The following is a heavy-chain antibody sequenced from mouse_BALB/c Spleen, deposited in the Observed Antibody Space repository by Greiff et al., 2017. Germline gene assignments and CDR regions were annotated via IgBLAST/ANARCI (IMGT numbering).Heavy chain of an antibody. J-gene: IGHJ4*01. CDR2: ISIYYDNT. CDR1: GYTSTDYA. D-gene: IGHD3-1*01. CDR3: ARSGRRGSYAMDY. Sequence: VQLQQSGPELVRPGESVKISCKCSGYTSTDYAMHWVKQSHAKCREWIGDISIYYDNTNYNQKVKGKATLTVDKSSSTAYMHLNSLTSEDSADYYCARSGRRGSYAMDYWGQGTSVTVSS. V-gene: IGHV1-67*01.